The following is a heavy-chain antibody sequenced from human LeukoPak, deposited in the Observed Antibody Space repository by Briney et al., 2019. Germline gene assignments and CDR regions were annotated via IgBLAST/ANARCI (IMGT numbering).Heavy chain of an antibody. V-gene: IGHV3-53*01. Sequence: PGGSLRLPCAASGLTVSSEYMSWVRQAPGKGLEWVAVIYSTGNTYYANSVKGRFTISRDSSKNTLYLHMNSLRAEDTAVYYCASSSRREQRDNHYYFMDVWGKGTTVTVSS. CDR1: GLTVSSEY. CDR2: IYSTGNT. CDR3: ASSSRREQRDNHYYFMDV. D-gene: IGHD1/OR15-1a*01. J-gene: IGHJ6*03.